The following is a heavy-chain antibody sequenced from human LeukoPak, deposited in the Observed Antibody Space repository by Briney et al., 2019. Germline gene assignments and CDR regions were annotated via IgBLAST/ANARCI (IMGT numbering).Heavy chain of an antibody. Sequence: PGGSLRLSCAASGFTVSSNYMSWIRQPPGKGLEWIGEINHSGSTNYNPSLKSRVTISEDTSKNQFSLKLSSVTAADTAVYYCARHYYGSGSYPRRPRAFDIWGQGTMVTVSS. CDR1: GFTVSSNY. J-gene: IGHJ3*02. CDR2: INHSGST. CDR3: ARHYYGSGSYPRRPRAFDI. V-gene: IGHV4-34*01. D-gene: IGHD3-10*01.